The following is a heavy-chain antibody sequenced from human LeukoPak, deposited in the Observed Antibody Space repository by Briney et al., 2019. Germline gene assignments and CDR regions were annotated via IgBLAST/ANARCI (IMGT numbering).Heavy chain of an antibody. Sequence: GASVKVSCKASGGTFSSYDINWVRQATGQGLEWMGWMNPNSGNTGYAQKFQGRVTITRNTSISTAYMELSSLRSEDTAVYYCARRIFGVVGRERDYYYYMDVWGKGTTVTVSS. V-gene: IGHV1-8*03. D-gene: IGHD3-3*01. CDR1: GGTFSSYD. CDR2: MNPNSGNT. CDR3: ARRIFGVVGRERDYYYYMDV. J-gene: IGHJ6*03.